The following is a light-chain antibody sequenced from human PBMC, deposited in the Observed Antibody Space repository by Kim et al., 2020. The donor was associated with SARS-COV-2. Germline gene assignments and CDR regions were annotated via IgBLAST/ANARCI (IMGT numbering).Light chain of an antibody. CDR3: QHHNIWA. J-gene: IGKJ1*01. V-gene: IGKV1-5*03. Sequence: DIQMTQSPSTLSASVGDRVTITCRASQSISTSLAWYQQKPGKAPNLLIYRASTLHDGVPSRFSGSGSGTEFTLTVTSLQPDDFATYYCQHHNIWAFGQGTKVDIK. CDR1: QSISTS. CDR2: RAS.